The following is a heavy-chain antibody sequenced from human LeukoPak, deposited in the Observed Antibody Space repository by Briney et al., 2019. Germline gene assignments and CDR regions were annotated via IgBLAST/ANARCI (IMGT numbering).Heavy chain of an antibody. J-gene: IGHJ6*03. CDR1: GGPIISHY. CDR2: ISNSGST. Sequence: SETLSLTCSVSGGPIISHYWSWIRQPPGKGLEWVGYISNSGSTDYNPSLRSRVTISINTSKNQFSLKLTSVTAAAPAVYYCVRDALEGYYSYYYMDVWGRGTTVTVSS. V-gene: IGHV4-59*11. D-gene: IGHD1-1*01. CDR3: VRDALEGYYSYYYMDV.